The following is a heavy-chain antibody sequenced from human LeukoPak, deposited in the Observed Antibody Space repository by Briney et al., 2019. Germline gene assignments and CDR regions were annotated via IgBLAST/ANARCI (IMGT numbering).Heavy chain of an antibody. CDR1: GGTFSSYA. D-gene: IGHD6-6*01. CDR2: IIPILGIA. CDR3: ARSTKYSSSYYYYGMDV. V-gene: IGHV1-69*04. Sequence: VASVKVSCKASGGTFSSYAISWVRQAPGQGLEWMGRIIPILGIANYAQEFQGRVTITADKSTSTAYMELSSLRSEDTAVYYCARSTKYSSSYYYYGMDVWGQGTTVTVSS. J-gene: IGHJ6*02.